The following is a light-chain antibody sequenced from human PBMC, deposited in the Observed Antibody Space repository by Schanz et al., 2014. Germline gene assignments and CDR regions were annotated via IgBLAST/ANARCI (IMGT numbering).Light chain of an antibody. J-gene: IGLJ1*01. CDR1: SSDVGSYNL. CDR3: CSYAGSSPYV. CDR2: EAT. V-gene: IGLV2-23*01. Sequence: QSALTQPASVSGSPGQSITISCTGTSSDVGSYNLVSWYQQHSGKAPKLMIYEATKRPSGVSNRFSGSKSDNTASLTISGLQAEDEADYYCCSYAGSSPYVFGTGTKLTVL.